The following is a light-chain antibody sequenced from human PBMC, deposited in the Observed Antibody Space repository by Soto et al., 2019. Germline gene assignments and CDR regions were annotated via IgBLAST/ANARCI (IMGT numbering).Light chain of an antibody. J-gene: IGKJ5*01. CDR3: QQYSHLIT. CDR2: SAS. V-gene: IGKV1-5*03. CDR1: QTISSW. Sequence: DIQMTQAPSTLSASVGDRVTITCRASQTISSWLAWYQQKPGKAPKLLIYSASTLKSGVPSRFSGSGSGTEFTLTISSLQPDDIATYYCQQYSHLITFGQGTRLEIK.